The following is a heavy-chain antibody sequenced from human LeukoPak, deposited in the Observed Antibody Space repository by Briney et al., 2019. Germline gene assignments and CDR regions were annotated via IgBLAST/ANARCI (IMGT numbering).Heavy chain of an antibody. D-gene: IGHD5-18*01. J-gene: IGHJ4*02. CDR2: IYYSGST. Sequence: SETLSLTCTVSGGSISNYYWSWIRQPPGEGLEWIGYIYYSGSTSYNPSLKSRVTISVDTSKNQFSLKLSSVTAADTAVYYCAKGRYSYEYWGQGTLVTVSS. CDR1: GGSISNYY. CDR3: AKGRYSYEY. V-gene: IGHV4-59*01.